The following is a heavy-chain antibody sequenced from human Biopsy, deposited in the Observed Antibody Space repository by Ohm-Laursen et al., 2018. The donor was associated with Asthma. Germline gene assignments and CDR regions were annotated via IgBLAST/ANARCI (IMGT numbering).Heavy chain of an antibody. Sequence: ASVKVSCKASGYTFINYAIHWVRQAPGQRLEWMGWINAGNGNTKYSQKFQGRVTITRDTSASTAYLDLSSLRSEDTAVYYCARTYYDFLTGQVNDAFALWGQGTMVTVSS. J-gene: IGHJ3*01. CDR2: INAGNGNT. V-gene: IGHV1-3*01. D-gene: IGHD3-9*01. CDR3: ARTYYDFLTGQVNDAFAL. CDR1: GYTFINYA.